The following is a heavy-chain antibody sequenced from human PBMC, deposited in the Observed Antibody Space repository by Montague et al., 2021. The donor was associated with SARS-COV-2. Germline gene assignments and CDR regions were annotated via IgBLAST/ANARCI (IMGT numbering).Heavy chain of an antibody. CDR2: IHYNGYT. CDR1: GGLSNTDPSNSYF. D-gene: IGHD3-3*01. Sequence: SETLSLTCTVSGGLSNTDPSNSYFWSWIRQTPGKELELIGWIHYNGYTNYNPSLKIRVTISIDTSKRYFSLRLNFLTATDTAVYYCARGHIFGPGARGFENWGQGTLVTVAS. V-gene: IGHV4-61*03. J-gene: IGHJ4*02. CDR3: ARGHIFGPGARGFEN.